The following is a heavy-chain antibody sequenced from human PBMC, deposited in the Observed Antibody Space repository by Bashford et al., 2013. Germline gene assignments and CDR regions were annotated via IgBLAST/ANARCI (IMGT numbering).Heavy chain of an antibody. D-gene: IGHD1-1*01. Sequence: VLSGGSLRLSCAASGFTFTTHSMNWVRQAPGKGLEWVAYITGSGSTIYYADSVKGRFIVSRDNAKNSMSLLMNRLRAEDTAVYYCVKGAPSGQYNWFAPWGQGTTVTVSS. J-gene: IGHJ5*01. V-gene: IGHV3-48*01. CDR3: VKGAPSGQYNWFAP. CDR1: GFTFTTHS. CDR2: ITGSGSTI.